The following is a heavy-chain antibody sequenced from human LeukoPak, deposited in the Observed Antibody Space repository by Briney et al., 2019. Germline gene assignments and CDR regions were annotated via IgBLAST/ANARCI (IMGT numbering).Heavy chain of an antibody. Sequence: GGSLRLSCAASGFTFTSYSFHWVRQAPGKGLEWVANINQDGSQTYYVDSLKGRFTISRDNVKGSLYLQMNSLRAEDTAVFYCARHSASGSYYTYNFDYWGQGTQVTVSS. J-gene: IGHJ4*02. CDR1: GFTFTSYS. CDR2: INQDGSQT. D-gene: IGHD3-10*01. V-gene: IGHV3-7*01. CDR3: ARHSASGSYYTYNFDY.